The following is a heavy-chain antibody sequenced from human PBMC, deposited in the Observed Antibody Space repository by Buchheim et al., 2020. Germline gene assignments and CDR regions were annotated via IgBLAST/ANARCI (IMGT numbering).Heavy chain of an antibody. D-gene: IGHD5-24*01. V-gene: IGHV3-30*04. J-gene: IGHJ4*02. CDR1: GFTFSSYA. Sequence: QVQLVESGGGVVQPGRSLRLSCAASGFTFSSYAMHWARQAPGKGLEWVAVISYDGSNKYYADSVKGRFTISRDNSKNTLYLQMNSLRAEDTAVYYCAREGDGYNGVFDSWGQGTL. CDR2: ISYDGSNK. CDR3: AREGDGYNGVFDS.